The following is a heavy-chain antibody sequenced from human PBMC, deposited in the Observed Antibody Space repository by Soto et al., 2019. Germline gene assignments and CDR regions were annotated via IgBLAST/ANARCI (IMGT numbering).Heavy chain of an antibody. V-gene: IGHV5-51*01. CDR1: GYSFTSYW. CDR2: IYPGDSDT. Sequence: GESLKISCKGSGYSFTSYWIDWVRQMPGKGLEWMGIIYPGDSDTRYSPSFQGQVTISADKSISTAYLQWSSLKASDTAMYYCATSSIAARDAFDIWGQGTMVTVSS. J-gene: IGHJ3*02. D-gene: IGHD6-6*01. CDR3: ATSSIAARDAFDI.